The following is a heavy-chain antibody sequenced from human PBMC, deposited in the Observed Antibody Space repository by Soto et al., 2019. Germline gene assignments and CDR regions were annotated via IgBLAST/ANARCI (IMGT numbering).Heavy chain of an antibody. CDR3: ARGGYYDSSGTLGDAFDI. V-gene: IGHV4-31*03. Sequence: LSLTCTVSGGSISSGGYYWSWIRQHPGKGLEWIGYIYYSGSTYYNPSLKSRVTISVDTSKNQFSLKLSSVTAADTAVYYCARGGYYDSSGTLGDAFDIWGQGTMVTVSS. CDR1: GGSISSGGYY. D-gene: IGHD3-22*01. J-gene: IGHJ3*02. CDR2: IYYSGST.